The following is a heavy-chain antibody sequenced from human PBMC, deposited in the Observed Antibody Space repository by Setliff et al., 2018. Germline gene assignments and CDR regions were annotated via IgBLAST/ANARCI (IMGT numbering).Heavy chain of an antibody. CDR2: MNPNSGNT. CDR3: ARDRAYYDILTGYYTHDAFDI. D-gene: IGHD3-9*01. V-gene: IGHV1-8*01. J-gene: IGHJ3*02. Sequence: ASVKVSCKASGYTFTSYDINWVRQATGQGLEWMGWMNPNSGNTGYAQKLQGRVTMTTDTSTSTAYMELSSLRSEDTAVYYCARDRAYYDILTGYYTHDAFDIWGQGTMVTVSS. CDR1: GYTFTSYD.